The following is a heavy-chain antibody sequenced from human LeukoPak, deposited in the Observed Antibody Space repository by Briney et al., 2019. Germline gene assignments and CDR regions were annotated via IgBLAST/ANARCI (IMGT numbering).Heavy chain of an antibody. V-gene: IGHV4-61*01. Sequence: PSETLSLTCTVSGGSVGSGTFYWSWIRQPPGKGLEWIGDIYYSGSTNYNPSLKSRVTISVDMSTNQFSLKLISVTAADTAVYYCARDRAYAFDNWGQGTMVTVSS. D-gene: IGHD3-10*01. CDR2: IYYSGST. CDR1: GGSVGSGTFY. CDR3: ARDRAYAFDN. J-gene: IGHJ3*02.